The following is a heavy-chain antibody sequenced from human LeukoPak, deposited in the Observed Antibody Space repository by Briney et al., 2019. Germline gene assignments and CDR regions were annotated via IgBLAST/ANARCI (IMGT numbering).Heavy chain of an antibody. D-gene: IGHD3-16*01. Sequence: GGSLRLSCAASGFTFNIYAMGWVRQAPGKGLEWVSAINGRGDNTYFADSVKGRFTISRDNSKNTLYLQINSLRAEDTALYYCAKLRSYWYFDLWGRGTLVTVSS. CDR2: INGRGDNT. J-gene: IGHJ2*01. CDR3: AKLRSYWYFDL. V-gene: IGHV3-23*01. CDR1: GFTFNIYA.